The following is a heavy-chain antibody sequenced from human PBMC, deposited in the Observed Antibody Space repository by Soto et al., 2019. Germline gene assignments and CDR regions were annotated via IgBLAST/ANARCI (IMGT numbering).Heavy chain of an antibody. CDR3: ARDRWSSGRKYAFDI. Sequence: QVQLVQSGAEVKKPGASVKVSCKASGYTFTSYYMHWVRQAPGQGLEWMGIINPSGGSTSYAQKFQGRVTIARDTSTSTVYMELSSLRSEDTAVYYCARDRWSSGRKYAFDIWGQGTMVTVSS. CDR1: GYTFTSYY. CDR2: INPSGGST. D-gene: IGHD6-19*01. J-gene: IGHJ3*02. V-gene: IGHV1-46*03.